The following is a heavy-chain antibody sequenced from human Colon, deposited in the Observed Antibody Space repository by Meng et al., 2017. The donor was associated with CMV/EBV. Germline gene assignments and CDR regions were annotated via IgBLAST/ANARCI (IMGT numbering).Heavy chain of an antibody. Sequence: GGSLRLSCAASGFTFGDYGMSWVRHAPGKGLEWVSGIIWNGATTGYADSVKGRFTISRDNAKNTLYLQMNSLRAEDTAVYYCARGYSNRIDYWGQGTLVTVSS. CDR3: ARGYSNRIDY. CDR2: IIWNGATT. D-gene: IGHD4-11*01. J-gene: IGHJ4*02. V-gene: IGHV3-20*04. CDR1: GFTFGDYG.